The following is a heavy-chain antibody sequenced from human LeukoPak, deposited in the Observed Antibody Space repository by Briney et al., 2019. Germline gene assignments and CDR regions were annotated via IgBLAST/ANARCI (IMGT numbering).Heavy chain of an antibody. V-gene: IGHV1-69*05. CDR3: ARDVHGDYGSGWFDP. D-gene: IGHD4-17*01. J-gene: IGHJ5*02. CDR2: IMPLFGTA. Sequence: GASVKVSCKTSGGTFNNSAISWVRGAPGQGLEWLGGIMPLFGTAGYAQKFQGRVTITKDESTRTVYLELTSLTSDDTAVYYCARDVHGDYGSGWFDPWGQGTLVSVSS. CDR1: GGTFNNSA.